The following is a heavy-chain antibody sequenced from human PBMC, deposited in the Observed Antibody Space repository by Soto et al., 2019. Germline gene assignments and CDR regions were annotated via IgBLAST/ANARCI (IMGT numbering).Heavy chain of an antibody. D-gene: IGHD3-16*02. J-gene: IGHJ4*02. CDR3: AKGRIGGVIV. V-gene: IGHV3-23*01. Sequence: GGSLRLSCAASGFTFTTYWMHWVRQAPGKGLEWVSAISGSGGSTYYADSVKGRFTISRDNSKNTLYLQMNSLRAEDTAVYYCAKGRIGGVIVWGQGTLVTVSS. CDR2: ISGSGGST. CDR1: GFTFTTYW.